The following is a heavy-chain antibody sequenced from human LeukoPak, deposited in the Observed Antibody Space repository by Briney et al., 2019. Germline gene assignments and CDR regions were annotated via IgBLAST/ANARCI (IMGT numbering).Heavy chain of an antibody. V-gene: IGHV4-59*01. J-gene: IGHJ3*02. CDR3: ATGDDYGDSRGAFDI. CDR1: GGSISSYS. D-gene: IGHD4-17*01. CDR2: ISYIGST. Sequence: PSETLSLTCTVSGGSISSYSWTWIRQPPGKGLEWFGNISYIGSTNYSPSLKSRVTISIDTSKSQFSLKLSSVTAADTAVYYCATGDDYGDSRGAFDIWGQGTMVTVSS.